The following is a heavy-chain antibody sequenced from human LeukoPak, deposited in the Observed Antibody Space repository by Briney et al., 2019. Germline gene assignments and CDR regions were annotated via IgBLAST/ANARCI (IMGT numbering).Heavy chain of an antibody. J-gene: IGHJ6*03. D-gene: IGHD5-18*01. V-gene: IGHV4-39*01. CDR3: ARHSGYSYGYAYYYYYMDV. CDR2: IYYSGST. CDR1: GGSISSYH. Sequence: SETLSLTCTVSGGSISSYHWSWIRQPPGKGLEWIGSIYYSGSTYYNPSLKSRVTISVDPSKNQFSLKLSSVTAADTAVYYCARHSGYSYGYAYYYYYMDVWGKGTTVTVSS.